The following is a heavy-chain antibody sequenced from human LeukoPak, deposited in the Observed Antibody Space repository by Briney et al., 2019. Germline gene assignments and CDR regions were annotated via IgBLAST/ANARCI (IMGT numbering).Heavy chain of an antibody. CDR3: ARDSWSVTATYYYYYMDV. Sequence: SETLSLTCTVSGASISSYYWSWIRQAPGKGLEWIGYTYYSGSTNYNPSLKSRVTISVDTSKNQFSLKLSSVTAADTAVYYCARDSWSVTATYYYYYMDVWGKGTTVTISS. V-gene: IGHV4-59*12. J-gene: IGHJ6*03. D-gene: IGHD2-21*02. CDR2: TYYSGST. CDR1: GASISSYY.